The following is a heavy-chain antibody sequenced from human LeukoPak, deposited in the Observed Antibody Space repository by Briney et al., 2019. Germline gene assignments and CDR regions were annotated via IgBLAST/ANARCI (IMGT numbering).Heavy chain of an antibody. Sequence: PGGSLRLSCAASGFPFSSYSMNWVRQAPGKGLEWVSSISSNSGYIYYVDSVKGRFTISRDNAKNSLYLQMNSLRAEDTAVYYCARCTPTTCVTVAGGYYWGQGALVTVSS. CDR1: GFPFSSYS. V-gene: IGHV3-21*01. CDR2: ISSNSGYI. CDR3: ARCTPTTCVTVAGGYY. D-gene: IGHD6-19*01. J-gene: IGHJ4*02.